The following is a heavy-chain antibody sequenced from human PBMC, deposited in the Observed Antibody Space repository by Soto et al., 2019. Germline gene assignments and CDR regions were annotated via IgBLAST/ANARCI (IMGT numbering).Heavy chain of an antibody. CDR1: GGSFSGYY. J-gene: IGHJ4*02. Sequence: SETLSLTCAVYGGSFSGYYWSWIRQPPGKGLEWIGEINHSGSTNYNPSLKSRVTISVDTSKNQFSLKLSSVTAADTAVYYCARGGIAVAGTDPRVFDYWGQGTLVTVSS. D-gene: IGHD6-19*01. CDR3: ARGGIAVAGTDPRVFDY. CDR2: INHSGST. V-gene: IGHV4-34*01.